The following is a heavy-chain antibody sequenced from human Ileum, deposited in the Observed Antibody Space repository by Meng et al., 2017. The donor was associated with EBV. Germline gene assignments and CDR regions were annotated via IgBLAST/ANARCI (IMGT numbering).Heavy chain of an antibody. CDR2: IYYSGST. CDR1: GDSFNSPDYY. V-gene: IGHV4-30-4*01. CDR3: ARSPYSGSALPFFDY. D-gene: IGHD1-26*01. Sequence: HVQPQYSGPGLVNPSQTLSPTCTVSGDSFNSPDYYWSWIRQPPEKGLEWIGYIYYSGSTYYNPSLKSRVSISGDTSNKQFSLKLTSVTAADTAVYYCARSPYSGSALPFFDYWGQGSLVTVSS. J-gene: IGHJ4*02.